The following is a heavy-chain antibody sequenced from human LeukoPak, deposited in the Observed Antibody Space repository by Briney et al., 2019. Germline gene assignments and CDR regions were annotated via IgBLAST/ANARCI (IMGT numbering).Heavy chain of an antibody. V-gene: IGHV3-23*01. D-gene: IGHD3-22*01. Sequence: GGSLRLSCAASGFTFSSYAMSWVRQAPGKGLEWVSPISGSGGSTYYADSVKGRFTISRDNSKNTLYLQMNSLRAEDTAVYYCAKDPNYYDSSGYHDYWGQGTLVTVSS. CDR1: GFTFSSYA. CDR2: ISGSGGST. J-gene: IGHJ4*02. CDR3: AKDPNYYDSSGYHDY.